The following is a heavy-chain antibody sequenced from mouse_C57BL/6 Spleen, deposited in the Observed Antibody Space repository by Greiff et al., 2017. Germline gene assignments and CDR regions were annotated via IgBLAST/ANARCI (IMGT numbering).Heavy chain of an antibody. CDR2: INPSTGGT. D-gene: IGHD2-2*01. CDR1: GYSFTGYY. CDR3: ARSGYDGDY. J-gene: IGHJ2*01. Sequence: DVQLQESGPELVKPGASVKISCKASGYSFTGYYMNWVKQSPEKSLEWIGEINPSTGGTTYNQKFKAKATLTVDKSSSTAYMQLKSLTSEDSAVYYCARSGYDGDYWGQGTTLTVSS. V-gene: IGHV1-42*01.